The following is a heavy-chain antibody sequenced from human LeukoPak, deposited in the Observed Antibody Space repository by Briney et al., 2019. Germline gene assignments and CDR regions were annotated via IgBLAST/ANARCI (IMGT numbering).Heavy chain of an antibody. D-gene: IGHD5-18*01. Sequence: SETLSLTCTVSGGSISSYYWSWIRQPPGKGLEWIGYIYYSGSTYYNPSLKSRVTISVDTSKNQFSLKLSSVTAADTAVYYCARAEGYSYGNDYWGQGTLVTVSS. J-gene: IGHJ4*02. CDR3: ARAEGYSYGNDY. CDR1: GGSISSYY. V-gene: IGHV4-59*08. CDR2: IYYSGST.